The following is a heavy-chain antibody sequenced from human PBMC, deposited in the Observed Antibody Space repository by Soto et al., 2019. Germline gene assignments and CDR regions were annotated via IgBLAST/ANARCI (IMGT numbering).Heavy chain of an antibody. D-gene: IGHD1-26*01. V-gene: IGHV3-30-3*01. CDR3: ARTWWELPGGGMDV. CDR1: GFTFSSYA. J-gene: IGHJ6*02. CDR2: ISYDGSNK. Sequence: GGSLRLSCAASGFTFSSYAMHWVRQAPGKGLEWVAVISYDGSNKYYADSVKGRFTISRDNSKNTLYLQMNSLRAEDTAVYYCARTWWELPGGGMDVWGQGTTVTVSS.